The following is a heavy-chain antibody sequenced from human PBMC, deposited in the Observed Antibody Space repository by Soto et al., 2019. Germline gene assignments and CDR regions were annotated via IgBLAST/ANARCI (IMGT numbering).Heavy chain of an antibody. D-gene: IGHD2-2*02. CDR3: ARAGGYCSSTSCYMNWFDP. V-gene: IGHV1-18*04. CDR1: GYTFTSYG. Sequence: QVQLVQSGAEVKKPGASVKVSCKASGYTFTSYGISWVRQAPGQGLEWMGWISAYNGNTNYAQKLQGRVTMTTDTSTSTDYMELRSLRSDDTAVYYCARAGGYCSSTSCYMNWFDPWGQGTLVTVSS. J-gene: IGHJ5*02. CDR2: ISAYNGNT.